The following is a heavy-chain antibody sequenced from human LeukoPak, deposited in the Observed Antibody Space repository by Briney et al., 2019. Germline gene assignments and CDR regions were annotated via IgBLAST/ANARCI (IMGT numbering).Heavy chain of an antibody. D-gene: IGHD1-26*01. Sequence: GESLKISCTGSGYNFVSYWIGWVRQMPGKGLEYMGIIYPGDSDTRYSPSFQGQVTISADKSISTAYLQWSSLKASDTAIYYCARHMGEGFFGYWGQGTLVTVSS. CDR1: GYNFVSYW. CDR3: ARHMGEGFFGY. CDR2: IYPGDSDT. V-gene: IGHV5-51*01. J-gene: IGHJ4*02.